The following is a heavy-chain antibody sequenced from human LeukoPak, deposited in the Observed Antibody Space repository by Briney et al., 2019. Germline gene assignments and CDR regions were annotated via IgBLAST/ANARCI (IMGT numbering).Heavy chain of an antibody. CDR1: GTAISGYY. Sequence: SETLSLTCTVSGTAISGYYWSWIRQPPGKGLEWIGYIYNTESIYYNPSLKSRVTISVHTSKNQFSLKLSSVTAADTAVYYCARTIMVRGVTPYYYYGMGVWGQGTTVTVSS. J-gene: IGHJ6*02. D-gene: IGHD3-10*01. CDR2: IYNTESI. V-gene: IGHV4-59*08. CDR3: ARTIMVRGVTPYYYYGMGV.